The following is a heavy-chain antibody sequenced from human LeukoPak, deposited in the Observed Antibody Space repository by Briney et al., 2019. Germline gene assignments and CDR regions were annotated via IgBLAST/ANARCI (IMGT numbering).Heavy chain of an antibody. J-gene: IGHJ5*02. CDR1: GFTFSTYG. CDR3: ARARKSGGITMLRGVKDRGWFDP. Sequence: GGSLRLSCAASGFTFSTYGTHWVRQAPGKGLEWVAFIRYDGSNKYYADSVKGRFTISRDNSKNTLYLQMNSLRAEDTAVFYCARARKSGGITMLRGVKDRGWFDPWGQGTLVTVSS. D-gene: IGHD3-10*01. CDR2: IRYDGSNK. V-gene: IGHV3-30*02.